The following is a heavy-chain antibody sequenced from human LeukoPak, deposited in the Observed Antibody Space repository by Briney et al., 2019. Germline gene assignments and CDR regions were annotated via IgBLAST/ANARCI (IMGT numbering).Heavy chain of an antibody. CDR2: ITSSSSYT. CDR1: GFTFSTYN. Sequence: GGSLRLSCAASGFTFSTYNMNWVRQAPGKGLEWVSSITSSSSYTFYADSVKGRFTISRDNAKNSLYLQMNSLRPDDTALYYCAREFYRDWYSIIGSRATFDHWGQGTQVAVSS. D-gene: IGHD2-21*02. V-gene: IGHV3-21*01. J-gene: IGHJ4*02. CDR3: AREFYRDWYSIIGSRATFDH.